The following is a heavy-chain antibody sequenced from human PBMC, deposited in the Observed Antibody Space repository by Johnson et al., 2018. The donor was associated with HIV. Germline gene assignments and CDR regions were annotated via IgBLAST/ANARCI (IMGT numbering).Heavy chain of an antibody. J-gene: IGHJ3*02. CDR1: GFTFSSYG. Sequence: QVLLVESGGGLVQPGRSLRLSCAASGFTFSSYGMHWVRQAPGRGLEWVAFIRYDGSNNYYADSVKGRFTISRDNSKNTLYLQMNSLRAEDTAVYYCARGVDGAFDIWGQGTMVTVSS. CDR2: IRYDGSNN. D-gene: IGHD3-10*01. CDR3: ARGVDGAFDI. V-gene: IGHV3-30*02.